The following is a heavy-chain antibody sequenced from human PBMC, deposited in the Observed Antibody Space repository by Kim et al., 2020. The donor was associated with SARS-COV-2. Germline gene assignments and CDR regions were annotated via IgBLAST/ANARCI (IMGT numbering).Heavy chain of an antibody. J-gene: IGHJ2*01. D-gene: IGHD6-13*01. CDR2: ISGSGGST. CDR1: GFSIISYA. CDR3: AKDPGGQQLVNWYFDL. V-gene: IGHV3-23*01. Sequence: GGSLRLSCAASGFSIISYAMTWVRQAPGKGLEWVSSISGSGGSTYYVDSVKGRFTISRDNSKNTLYLQMNSLRAEDTAVYYCAKDPGGQQLVNWYFDLW.